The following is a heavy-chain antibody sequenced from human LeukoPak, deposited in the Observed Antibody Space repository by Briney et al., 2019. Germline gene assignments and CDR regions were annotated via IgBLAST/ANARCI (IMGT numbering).Heavy chain of an antibody. CDR2: INHSGST. CDR3: ARGARTPSGYGSRTAGRANWFDP. Sequence: PETLSLTCAVYGGSFSGYYWSWIRQPPGKGLEWIGEINHSGSTNYNPSLKSRVTISVDTSKNQFSLKLSSVTAADTAVYYCARGARTPSGYGSRTAGRANWFDPWGQGTLVTVSS. J-gene: IGHJ5*02. CDR1: GGSFSGYY. D-gene: IGHD5-12*01. V-gene: IGHV4-34*01.